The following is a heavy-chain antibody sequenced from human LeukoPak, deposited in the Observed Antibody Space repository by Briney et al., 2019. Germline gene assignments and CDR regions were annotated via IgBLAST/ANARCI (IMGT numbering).Heavy chain of an antibody. V-gene: IGHV1-2*02. CDR3: ARDRYCSGGSCYFSYGMDV. CDR2: INPNSGGT. Sequence: ASVKVSCKASGYTFTGYYMHWVRQAPGQGLEWMGWINPNSGGTNYAQKFQGRVTMTRDTSISTAYMELSRPRSDDTAVYYCARDRYCSGGSCYFSYGMDVWGQGTTVTVSS. CDR1: GYTFTGYY. D-gene: IGHD2-15*01. J-gene: IGHJ6*02.